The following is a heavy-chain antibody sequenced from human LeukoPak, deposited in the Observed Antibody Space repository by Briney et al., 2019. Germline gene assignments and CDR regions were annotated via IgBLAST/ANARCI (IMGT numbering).Heavy chain of an antibody. J-gene: IGHJ6*02. CDR3: ARDLVDTAMVNYYYGMDV. D-gene: IGHD5-18*01. CDR2: IYYSGST. CDR1: GGSISSYY. Sequence: SETLSLTCTVSGGSISSYYWSWIRQPPGKGLEWIGYIYYSGSTNYNPSLKSRVTISVDTSKNQFSLKLSSVTAAGTAVYYCARDLVDTAMVNYYYGMDVWGQGTTVTVSS. V-gene: IGHV4-59*01.